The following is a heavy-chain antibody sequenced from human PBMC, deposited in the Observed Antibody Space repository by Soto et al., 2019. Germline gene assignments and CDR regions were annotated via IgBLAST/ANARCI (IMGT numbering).Heavy chain of an antibody. D-gene: IGHD1-26*01. CDR2: IYYSGST. Sequence: QVQLQESGPGLVKPSQTLSLTCTVSGGSISSGGYYWSWIRQHPGKGLEWIGYIYYSGSTYYNPSLKSRVTISVDNSKNQFSLELSSVTAADTAVYYCARETVGATIFHWGQGTLVTVSS. CDR3: ARETVGATIFH. J-gene: IGHJ4*02. V-gene: IGHV4-31*03. CDR1: GGSISSGGYY.